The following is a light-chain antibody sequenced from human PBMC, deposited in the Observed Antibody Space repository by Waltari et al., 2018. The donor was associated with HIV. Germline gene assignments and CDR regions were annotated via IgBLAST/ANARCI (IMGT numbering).Light chain of an antibody. CDR1: HTVDDK. CDR2: PSS. J-gene: IGKJ4*01. V-gene: IGKV3D-15*01. CDR3: QQYHHWPPLT. Sequence: DIVLTQSPATISGSPGGRVTVSCRASHTVDDKLAWYQQKPGQPPRLLIYPSSARAAGVPTRFGGAGSATNFTLTITSLQSEDFALYFCQQYHHWPPLTFGGGSRVELK.